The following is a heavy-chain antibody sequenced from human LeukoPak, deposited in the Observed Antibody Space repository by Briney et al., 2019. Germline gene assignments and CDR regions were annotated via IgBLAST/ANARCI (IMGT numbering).Heavy chain of an antibody. CDR3: ARNLWFGESSDAFYI. D-gene: IGHD3-10*01. CDR2: IYYSGST. Sequence: SETLSLTCTVSGGSISSYYWSWIRQPPGKGLEWIGYIYYSGSTNYNPSLKSRVTISVDTSKNQFSLRLTSVTAADTAVYYCARNLWFGESSDAFYIWGQGTMVTVSS. J-gene: IGHJ3*02. V-gene: IGHV4-59*01. CDR1: GGSISSYY.